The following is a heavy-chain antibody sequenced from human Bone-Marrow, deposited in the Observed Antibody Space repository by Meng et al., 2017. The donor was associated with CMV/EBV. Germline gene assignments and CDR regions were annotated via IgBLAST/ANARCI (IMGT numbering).Heavy chain of an antibody. Sequence: GESLKISCAASGFTFGSYGMHWVRQAPGKGLEWVTMICYDGSYKYYEDSVKGRFTVSRDNPKNTLYLQMNVLRAEDTAVYYCVLDTSGFYRPDHWGQGTLVTVSS. J-gene: IGHJ4*02. V-gene: IGHV3-33*03. CDR1: GFTFGSYG. CDR2: ICYDGSYK. D-gene: IGHD3-22*01. CDR3: VLDTSGFYRPDH.